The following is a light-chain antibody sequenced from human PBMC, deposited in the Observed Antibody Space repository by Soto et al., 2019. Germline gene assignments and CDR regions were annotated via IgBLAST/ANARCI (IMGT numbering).Light chain of an antibody. Sequence: DIQMTQSPSSLSASVGDRVTITCRASQGISNFLAWYQQKPGKVPKLLISAASTLQSGVPSRFSGSGSGTVFTLTITSLQPEDVATYFCQKYSSVITFGQGTPMEIK. CDR1: QGISNF. J-gene: IGKJ5*01. CDR2: AAS. CDR3: QKYSSVIT. V-gene: IGKV1-27*01.